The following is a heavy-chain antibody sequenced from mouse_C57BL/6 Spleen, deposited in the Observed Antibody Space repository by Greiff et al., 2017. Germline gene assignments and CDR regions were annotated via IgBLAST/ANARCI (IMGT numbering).Heavy chain of an antibody. CDR2: IYPGSGST. CDR1: GYTFTSYW. CDR3: ARRYYGSRGNYFDY. D-gene: IGHD1-1*01. V-gene: IGHV1-55*01. J-gene: IGHJ2*01. Sequence: VQLQQSGAELVKPGASVKMSCKASGYTFTSYWITWVKQRPGQGLEWIGDIYPGSGSTNYNEKFKSKATLTVDTSSSTAYMQLSSLTSEDSAVYYCARRYYGSRGNYFDYWGQGTTLTVSS.